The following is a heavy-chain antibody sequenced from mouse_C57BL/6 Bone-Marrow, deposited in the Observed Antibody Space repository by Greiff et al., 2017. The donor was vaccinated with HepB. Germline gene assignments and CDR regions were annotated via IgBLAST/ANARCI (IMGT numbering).Heavy chain of an antibody. CDR1: GFNIKDDY. J-gene: IGHJ3*01. D-gene: IGHD1-1*01. CDR2: IDPENGDT. V-gene: IGHV14-4*01. CDR3: SDGVLRGFAY. Sequence: EVKLEESGAELVRPGASVKLSCTASGFNIKDDYMHWVKQRPEQGLEWIGWIDPENGDTEYASKFQGKATITADTSSNTAYLQLSSLTSEDTAVYYCSDGVLRGFAYWGQGTLVTVSA.